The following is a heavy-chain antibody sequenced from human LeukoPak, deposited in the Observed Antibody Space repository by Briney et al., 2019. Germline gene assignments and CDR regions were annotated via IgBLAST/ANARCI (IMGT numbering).Heavy chain of an antibody. D-gene: IGHD2/OR15-2a*01. V-gene: IGHV3-23*01. CDR2: ISGGGGST. CDR1: GFTFSNYA. CDR3: AKGLLGFYGMDV. J-gene: IGHJ6*02. Sequence: PGGALRLSCAASGFTFSNYAMSWVRQAPGKGLEWVSMISGGGGSTYYADSVKGRFTISRDNSKNTLYLQMNSLRAEDTAVYYCAKGLLGFYGMDVWGQGTTVTVSS.